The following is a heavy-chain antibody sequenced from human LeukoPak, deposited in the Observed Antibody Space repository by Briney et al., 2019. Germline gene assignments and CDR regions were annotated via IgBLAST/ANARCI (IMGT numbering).Heavy chain of an antibody. CDR1: GYTFTSYY. CDR3: ARGGTYSSSSSGEIHYYYYGMDV. J-gene: IGHJ6*02. V-gene: IGHV1-46*01. D-gene: IGHD6-6*01. Sequence: ASVKVSCKASGYTFTSYYMHWVRQAPGQGLEWMGIINPSGGSTSYAQKFQGRVTMTRDTSTSTVYMELSSLRSEDTAVYYCARGGTYSSSSSGEIHYYYYGMDVWGQWTTVTVSS. CDR2: INPSGGST.